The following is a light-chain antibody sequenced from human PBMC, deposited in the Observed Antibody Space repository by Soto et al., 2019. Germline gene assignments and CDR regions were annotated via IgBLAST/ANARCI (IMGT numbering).Light chain of an antibody. CDR2: DVS. J-gene: IGLJ1*01. Sequence: QSALTQPASVSGSPGQSITISCTGTSSDVGGYNYVSWYQQHPGKAPKLMIYDVSNRPSGVSNRFSGSKSGNTASLTISGVKAEDEADYYCSSYTSSSTLGVFGTGTKVTVL. CDR3: SSYTSSSTLGV. V-gene: IGLV2-14*01. CDR1: SSDVGGYNY.